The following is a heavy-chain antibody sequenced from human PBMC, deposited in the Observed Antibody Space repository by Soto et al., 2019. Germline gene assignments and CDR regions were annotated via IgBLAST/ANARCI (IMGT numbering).Heavy chain of an antibody. CDR1: GYTFTHYG. V-gene: IGHV1-18*01. J-gene: IGHJ2*01. D-gene: IGHD2-15*01. CDR2: INSFSGAT. Sequence: QVQLVQSGAEVKKPGASVKVSCKASGYTFTHYGITWVRQAPGQGLEWMGWINSFSGATNYPQKLQGRLSMTTDTSTNTVYMELRNLKSDYTAVYYCARDLHSGGKYWYFDLWGRGTLVTVSS. CDR3: ARDLHSGGKYWYFDL.